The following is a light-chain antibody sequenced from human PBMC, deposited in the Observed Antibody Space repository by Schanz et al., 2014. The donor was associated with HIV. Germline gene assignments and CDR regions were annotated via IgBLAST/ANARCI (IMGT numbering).Light chain of an antibody. CDR2: DVS. V-gene: IGLV2-14*03. CDR1: SSDVGGYNY. CDR3: SSYTSSSTLV. J-gene: IGLJ2*01. Sequence: QSALTQPASVSGSPGQSITISCTGTSSDVGGYNYASWYQHHPGKAPKLMIYDVSNRPSGVSNRFSGSKSGNTASLTISGLQAEDEADYYCSSYTSSSTLVLGGGTKLTVL.